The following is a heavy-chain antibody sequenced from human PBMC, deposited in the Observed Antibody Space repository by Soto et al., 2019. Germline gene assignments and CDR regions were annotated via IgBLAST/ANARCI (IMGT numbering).Heavy chain of an antibody. CDR1: GGSISTYY. V-gene: IGHV4-59*08. Sequence: SETLSLTCTVSGGSISTYYWSWIRQTPGKGLEWIGYVYYNGSTNYNPSLKSRVTISVDTSKNQFSLRLSSVTAADTAVYYCARLRFYGSGSYADFDYWGQGTLVTVSS. J-gene: IGHJ4*02. D-gene: IGHD3-10*01. CDR2: VYYNGST. CDR3: ARLRFYGSGSYADFDY.